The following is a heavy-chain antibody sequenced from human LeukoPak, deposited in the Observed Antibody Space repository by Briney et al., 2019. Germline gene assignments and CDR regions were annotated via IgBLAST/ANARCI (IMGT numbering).Heavy chain of an antibody. V-gene: IGHV3-23*01. CDR1: GFTFSSYA. Sequence: GGSLRLSCAASGFTFSSYAMSWVRQAPGKGLEWVSGISGSGGSTNYADSVKGRSTISRDNSKNTLYLQMNSLRAEDTAVYYCARGQYQLLSYFDYWGQGTLVTVSS. CDR2: ISGSGGST. CDR3: ARGQYQLLSYFDY. J-gene: IGHJ4*02. D-gene: IGHD2-2*01.